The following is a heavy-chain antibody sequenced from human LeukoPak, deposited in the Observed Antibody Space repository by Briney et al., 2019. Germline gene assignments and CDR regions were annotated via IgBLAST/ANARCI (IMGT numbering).Heavy chain of an antibody. CDR1: GFNFSYNW. CDR2: IKPDGSEQ. CDR3: ARGVDGYFDF. V-gene: IGHV3-7*04. D-gene: IGHD2-8*01. Sequence: GGSLRLSCAASGFNFSYNWMSWVRQAPVKGLEWVANIKPDGSEQYYVDSVKGRFTISRDNAKNSLYLQMSSLRAEDTAVYYCARGVDGYFDFWGQGTLLTVSS. J-gene: IGHJ4*02.